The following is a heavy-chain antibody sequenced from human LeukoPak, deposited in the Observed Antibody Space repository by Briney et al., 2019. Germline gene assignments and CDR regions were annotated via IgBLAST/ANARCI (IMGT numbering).Heavy chain of an antibody. CDR2: IYYSGGT. CDR3: ARVGARRNWFDP. J-gene: IGHJ5*02. Sequence: SETLSLTCTVSGGSISSYYWSWIRQPPGKGLEWIGYIYYSGGTNYNPSLKSRVTISVDTSKNQFSLKLSSVTAADTAVYYCARVGARRNWFDPWGQGTLVTVSS. CDR1: GGSISSYY. D-gene: IGHD1-26*01. V-gene: IGHV4-59*01.